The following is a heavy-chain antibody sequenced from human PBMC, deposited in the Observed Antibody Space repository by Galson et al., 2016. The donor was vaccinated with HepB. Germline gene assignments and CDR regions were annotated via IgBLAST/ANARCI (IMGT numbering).Heavy chain of an antibody. CDR2: ISYDGTNK. V-gene: IGHV3-30*04. D-gene: IGHD3-22*01. Sequence: SLRLSCAASGFNFRSYAMHWVRQAPGKGLEWVAVISYDGTNKYYGDSVKGRFTISRDNSKNTLYLQMNSLRAEDTAVYNCAKDDSNGYYYFDYWGEGTLVTVSS. CDR3: AKDDSNGYYYFDY. J-gene: IGHJ4*02. CDR1: GFNFRSYA.